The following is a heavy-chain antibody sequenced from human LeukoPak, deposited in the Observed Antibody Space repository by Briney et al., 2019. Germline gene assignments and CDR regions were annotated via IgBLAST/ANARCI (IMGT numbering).Heavy chain of an antibody. CDR1: GYTFTSYG. J-gene: IGHJ3*02. D-gene: IGHD3-10*01. Sequence: ASVKVSCKASGYTFTSYGISWVRQAPGQGLEWMGWISAYNGNTNYAQKLQSRVTMTTDTSTSTAYMELRSLRSDDTAVYYCALYYYGSGSYYNVSPAFEIWGQGTMVTVSS. CDR2: ISAYNGNT. CDR3: ALYYYGSGSYYNVSPAFEI. V-gene: IGHV1-18*01.